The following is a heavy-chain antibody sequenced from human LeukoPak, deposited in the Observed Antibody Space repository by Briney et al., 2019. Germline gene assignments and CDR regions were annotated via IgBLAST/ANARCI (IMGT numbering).Heavy chain of an antibody. D-gene: IGHD3-22*01. V-gene: IGHV1-18*01. Sequence: ASVKVSCKASGYTFTSYGISWVRQAPGQGLEWMGWISAYNGNTNYAQKLQVRVTMTTDTSTSTAYMELRSLRSDDTAVYYCARATPYDSSGYYYLYYYGMDVWGQGTTVTVSS. CDR1: GYTFTSYG. J-gene: IGHJ6*02. CDR2: ISAYNGNT. CDR3: ARATPYDSSGYYYLYYYGMDV.